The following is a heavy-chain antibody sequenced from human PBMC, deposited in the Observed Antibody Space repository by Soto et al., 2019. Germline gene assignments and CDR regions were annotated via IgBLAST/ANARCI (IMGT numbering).Heavy chain of an antibody. D-gene: IGHD3-3*01. CDR3: ARDSGRMYYDTWSGYDYGMDV. J-gene: IGHJ6*02. Sequence: QVQLQESGPGLVKPSETLSLTCTVSGGSLSTYYWSWIRRPPGKGLEWIGYIYYRGNTNYNPSLKSGVTISLDTSKNQFSLRLSSVTAADTAVYYCARDSGRMYYDTWSGYDYGMDVWGQGTTVTVSS. V-gene: IGHV4-59*01. CDR1: GGSLSTYY. CDR2: IYYRGNT.